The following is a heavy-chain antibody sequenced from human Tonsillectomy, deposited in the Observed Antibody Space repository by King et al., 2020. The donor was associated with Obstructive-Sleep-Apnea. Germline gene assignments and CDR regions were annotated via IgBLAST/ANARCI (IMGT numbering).Heavy chain of an antibody. D-gene: IGHD3-10*01. CDR3: ARGSLLWFGELWYYFDY. J-gene: IGHJ4*02. Sequence: VQLQQWGAGLLKPSATLSLTCAVYGGSFSGYYWSWIRQPPGKGLEWIGEINHSGSTNYNPSLKSRVTISVDTSKNQFSLKLSSVTAADTAVYYCARGSLLWFGELWYYFDYWGQGTLVTVSS. V-gene: IGHV4-34*01. CDR2: INHSGST. CDR1: GGSFSGYY.